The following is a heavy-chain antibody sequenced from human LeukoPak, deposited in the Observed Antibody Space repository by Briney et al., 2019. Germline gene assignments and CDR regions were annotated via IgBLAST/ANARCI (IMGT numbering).Heavy chain of an antibody. CDR2: IYYSGST. Sequence: SETLSLTCTVSGGSISGYYWSWIRQPPGKGLEWIGYIYYSGSTNYNPSLKSRVTISLDTSKNQFSLKLSSVTAADTAVYYCARDRVEMAFDPWGQGTLVTVSS. CDR3: ARDRVEMAFDP. J-gene: IGHJ5*02. D-gene: IGHD5-24*01. V-gene: IGHV4-59*01. CDR1: GGSISGYY.